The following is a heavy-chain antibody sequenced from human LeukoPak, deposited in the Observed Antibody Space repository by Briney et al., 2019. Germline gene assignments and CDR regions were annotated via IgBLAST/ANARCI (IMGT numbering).Heavy chain of an antibody. CDR3: ARGGSYLSAFDI. Sequence: GGSLRLSCAASEFSVGSNYMTWVRQAPGKGLEWVSLIYSGGSTFYADSVKGRFTISRDNSKNTLYLQMNSLRAEDTAVYYCARGGSYLSAFDIWGQGTMATVSS. D-gene: IGHD1-26*01. CDR1: EFSVGSNY. V-gene: IGHV3-53*01. CDR2: IYSGGST. J-gene: IGHJ3*02.